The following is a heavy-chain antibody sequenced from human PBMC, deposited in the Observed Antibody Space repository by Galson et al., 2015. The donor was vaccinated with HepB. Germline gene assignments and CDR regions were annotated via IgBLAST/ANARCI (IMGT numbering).Heavy chain of an antibody. J-gene: IGHJ4*02. Sequence: ATLSLTCTVSGGSISSYYWSWIRQPPGKGLEWIGYIYYSGSTNYNPSLKSRVTISVDTSKNQFSLKLSSVTAADTAVYYCARRGLDDYGDYRELDYWGQGTLVTVSS. V-gene: IGHV4-59*08. CDR3: ARRGLDDYGDYRELDY. D-gene: IGHD4-17*01. CDR1: GGSISSYY. CDR2: IYYSGST.